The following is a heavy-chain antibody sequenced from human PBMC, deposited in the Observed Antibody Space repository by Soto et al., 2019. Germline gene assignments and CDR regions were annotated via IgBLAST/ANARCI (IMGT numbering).Heavy chain of an antibody. CDR1: GFTFSSYA. V-gene: IGHV3-23*01. J-gene: IGHJ6*02. CDR3: AKSPYGSALSGAGHGMDV. Sequence: EVQLLESGGGLVQPGGSLRLSCAASGFTFSSYAMSWVRQAPGKGLEWVSAISGSGGSTYYANSVKGRFTISRDNSKNTLYLQMNSLRGDDTAIYFCAKSPYGSALSGAGHGMDVWGQGTTVTVSS. D-gene: IGHD3-10*01. CDR2: ISGSGGST.